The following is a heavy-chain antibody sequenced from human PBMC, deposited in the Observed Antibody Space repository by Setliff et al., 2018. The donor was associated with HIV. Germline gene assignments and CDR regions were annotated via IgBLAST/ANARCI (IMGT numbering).Heavy chain of an antibody. CDR1: GGTFSSYA. CDR2: TIPIFGTA. V-gene: IGHV1-69*05. J-gene: IGHJ3*02. Sequence: SVKVSCKASGGTFSSYAISWVRQAPGQGLEWMGRTIPIFGTANYAQKVQGRVTMTTDTSTSTAYMELKNLKSDDTAVYYCARVLDPGIAVATHAFDIWGQGTMVTVSS. D-gene: IGHD6-19*01. CDR3: ARVLDPGIAVATHAFDI.